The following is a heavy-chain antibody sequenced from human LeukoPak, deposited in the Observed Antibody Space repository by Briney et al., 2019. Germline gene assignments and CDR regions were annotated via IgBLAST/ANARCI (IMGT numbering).Heavy chain of an antibody. CDR3: ARDETKPAAGLEY. V-gene: IGHV4-61*01. CDR2: VYYSGTT. J-gene: IGHJ4*02. Sequence: PSETLSLTCTVSGASVSSGSYYWTWIRQPPGKGLEWIGYVYYSGTTNYNPSLKSRVTISIDLSKNQFSLKLSSVTAADTAIYYCARDETKPAAGLEYRGQGALVTVSS. D-gene: IGHD6-13*01. CDR1: GASVSSGSYY.